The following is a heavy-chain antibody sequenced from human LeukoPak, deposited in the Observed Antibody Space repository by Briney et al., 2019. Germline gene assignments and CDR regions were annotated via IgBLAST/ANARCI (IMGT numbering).Heavy chain of an antibody. CDR3: ATSSSDY. V-gene: IGHV3-74*01. Sequence: GGSLRLSCAASGFTFRSYWMHWVRHAPGKGLVWVSRINSDGSNTNYADSVKGRFTVSRDNAKNTLYLQMNSLRAEDTAVYYCATSSSDYWGQGTLVTVSS. J-gene: IGHJ4*02. CDR1: GFTFRSYW. CDR2: INSDGSNT. D-gene: IGHD2-2*01.